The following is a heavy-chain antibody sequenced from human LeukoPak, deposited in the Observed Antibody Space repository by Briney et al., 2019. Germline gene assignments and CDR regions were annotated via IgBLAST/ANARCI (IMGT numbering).Heavy chain of an antibody. Sequence: SETLSLTCTVSGGSISSGGYYWSWIRQHPGKGLEWLGYIYYSGSTYYNPSLKSRVTISVDTSKNQFSLKLSSVTAADTAVYYCARAGSIAAPSYYYGMDVWGQGTTVTVS. J-gene: IGHJ6*02. CDR2: IYYSGST. CDR1: GGSISSGGYY. D-gene: IGHD6-6*01. CDR3: ARAGSIAAPSYYYGMDV. V-gene: IGHV4-31*03.